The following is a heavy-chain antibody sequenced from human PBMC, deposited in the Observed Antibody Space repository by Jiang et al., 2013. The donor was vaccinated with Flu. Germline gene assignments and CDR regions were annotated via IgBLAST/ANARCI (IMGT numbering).Heavy chain of an antibody. V-gene: IGHV1-18*01. Sequence: SGAEVKKPGASVKVSCKASGYTFTSYGISWVRQAPGQGLEWMGWISAYNGNTNYAQKLQGRVTMTTDTSTSTAYMELRSLRSDDTAVYYCARWIVPRGNVPPSKWELLDYWGQGTLVTVSS. CDR3: ARWIVPRGNVPPSKWELLDY. D-gene: IGHD1-26*01. J-gene: IGHJ4*02. CDR2: ISAYNGNT. CDR1: GYTFTSYG.